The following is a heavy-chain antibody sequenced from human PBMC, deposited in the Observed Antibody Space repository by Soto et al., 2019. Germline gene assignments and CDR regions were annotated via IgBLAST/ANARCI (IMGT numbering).Heavy chain of an antibody. D-gene: IGHD2-2*01. CDR1: GYTFTSYG. CDR3: ARDGFLGYCSSTSCSHYYYYGMDV. V-gene: IGHV1-18*04. J-gene: IGHJ6*02. Sequence: ASVKVSCKASGYTFTSYGISWVRQAPGQGLEWMGWISAYNGNTNYAQKLQGRVTMTTDTSTSTAYMELKSLRSDDTAVYYCARDGFLGYCSSTSCSHYYYYGMDVWGQGTTVTVSS. CDR2: ISAYNGNT.